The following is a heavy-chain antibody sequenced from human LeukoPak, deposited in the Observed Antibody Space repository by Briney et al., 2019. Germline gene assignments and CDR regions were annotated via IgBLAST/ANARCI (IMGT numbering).Heavy chain of an antibody. CDR2: ISGSGGST. CDR1: GFTFSSYA. J-gene: IGHJ4*02. V-gene: IGHV3-23*01. Sequence: GGSLRLSCAASGFTFSSYAMSWVRQAPGKGLEWVSAISGSGGSTYYADSVKGRFTISRDNAKNSLYLQMNSLRAEDTAVYYCARDSLPLGYCSGGSCYPGYFDYWGQGTLVTVSS. D-gene: IGHD2-15*01. CDR3: ARDSLPLGYCSGGSCYPGYFDY.